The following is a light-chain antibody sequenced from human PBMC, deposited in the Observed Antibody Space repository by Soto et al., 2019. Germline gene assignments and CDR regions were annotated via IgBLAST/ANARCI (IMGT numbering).Light chain of an antibody. CDR2: STS. CDR3: QQYNNWPWT. J-gene: IGKJ1*01. Sequence: EIVMTQSPATLSVSPGEGATLSCRASQSVSGNLAWYQQKPGQAPGLLIYSTSLRAAGVPARFSGSGSGTDFTLTISGLQSEDFALYYCQQYNNWPWTFGQGTKVEIK. V-gene: IGKV3-15*01. CDR1: QSVSGN.